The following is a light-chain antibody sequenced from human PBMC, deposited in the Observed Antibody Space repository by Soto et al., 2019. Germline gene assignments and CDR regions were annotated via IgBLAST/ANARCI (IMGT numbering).Light chain of an antibody. CDR2: GAS. J-gene: IGKJ3*01. V-gene: IGKV3-20*01. CDR3: QQYTSSPFT. Sequence: EIVLTLSPGTLSLSPGERATLSCRASRSVTTFLAWYQQKPGQAPRVLIYGASSRATGIPDRFSGSGSGADFTLTISRLEPEDFAVYYCQQYTSSPFTFGPGTKVDIK. CDR1: RSVTTF.